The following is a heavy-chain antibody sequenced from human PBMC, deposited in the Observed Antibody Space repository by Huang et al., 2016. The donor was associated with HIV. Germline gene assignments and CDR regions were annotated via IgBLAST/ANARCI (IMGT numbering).Heavy chain of an antibody. Sequence: QLLLQESGPGLVKPSEALALTCAVSGGSIRSSDYHWGWIRQPPGKGLEGIGSIYYKGSTHTSPSLKSRVTIAVDTSKNLFFLNLTSMTAADTAVYYGARHREGPVAYYSGWGSHLNYMDVWGRGRTVVVSS. CDR3: ARHREGPVAYYSGWGSHLNYMDV. CDR1: GGSIRSSDYH. CDR2: IYYKGST. J-gene: IGHJ6*03. V-gene: IGHV4-39*01. D-gene: IGHD3-10*01.